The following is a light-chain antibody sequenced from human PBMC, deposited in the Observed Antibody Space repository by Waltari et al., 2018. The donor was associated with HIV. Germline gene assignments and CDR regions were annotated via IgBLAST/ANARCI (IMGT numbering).Light chain of an antibody. J-gene: IGLJ3*02. CDR2: CND. CDR1: SSNIGSNT. CDR3: ATWDDSLNGWV. V-gene: IGLV1-44*01. Sequence: QSVLTQPPSASGTPGQRVTISCSGSSSNIGSNTVSWYHQAPGTAPKVLIYCNDDRPSGVPDRFSCSKSGTSASLAISGLQSEDEADYYCATWDDSLNGWVFGGGTKVTVL.